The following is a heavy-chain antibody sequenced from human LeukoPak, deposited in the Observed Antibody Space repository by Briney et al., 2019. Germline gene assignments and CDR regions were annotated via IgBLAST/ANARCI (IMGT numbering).Heavy chain of an antibody. CDR1: GGSISSIRYY. D-gene: IGHD3-22*01. CDR2: IYYSGST. J-gene: IGHJ3*02. V-gene: IGHV4-39*07. Sequence: PSETLSLACTVSGGSISSIRYYWVWIRQPPGKGLEWIGSIYYSGSTYYNPSLKSRVTISVDTSKNQFSLKLSSVTAADTAVYFCARGPYSYDSSGAFDIWGQGTMVTVSS. CDR3: ARGPYSYDSSGAFDI.